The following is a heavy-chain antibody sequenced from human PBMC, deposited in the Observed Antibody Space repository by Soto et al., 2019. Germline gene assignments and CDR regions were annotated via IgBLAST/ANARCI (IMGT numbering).Heavy chain of an antibody. Sequence: QVQLVQSGAEVKKPGASVKVSCKASGYTFTTYAISWVRQAPGQGLEWMGWVSGYNDNTNYAQKFQDRVTMTTDTSTSTAYMELRSLRFDATAVYYCARDQILSRQVAPDYWGRGTLVTVSS. D-gene: IGHD6-6*01. V-gene: IGHV1-18*01. CDR1: GYTFTTYA. CDR2: VSGYNDNT. CDR3: ARDQILSRQVAPDY. J-gene: IGHJ4*02.